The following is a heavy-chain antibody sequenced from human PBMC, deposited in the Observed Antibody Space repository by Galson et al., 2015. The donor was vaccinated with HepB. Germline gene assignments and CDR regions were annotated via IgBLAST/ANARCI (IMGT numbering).Heavy chain of an antibody. J-gene: IGHJ6*02. CDR2: IWYDGSNK. Sequence: SLRLSCAASGFTFSSYGMHWVRQAPGKGLEWVAVIWYDGSNKYYADSVKGRFTISRDNSKNTLYLQMNSLRAEDTAVYYCARCTLPADYYGMDVWGQGTTVTVSS. D-gene: IGHD2-2*01. CDR3: ARCTLPADYYGMDV. V-gene: IGHV3-33*01. CDR1: GFTFSSYG.